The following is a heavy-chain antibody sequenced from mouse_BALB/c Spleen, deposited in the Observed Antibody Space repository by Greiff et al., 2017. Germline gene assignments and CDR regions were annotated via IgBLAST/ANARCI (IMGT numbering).Heavy chain of an antibody. CDR1: GYSITSDYA. CDR2: ISYSGST. CDR3: ARSRVYYGKGYAMDY. Sequence: EVQLQESGPGLVKPSQSLSLTCTVTGYSITSDYAWNWIRQFPGNKLEWMGYISYSGSTSYNPSLKSRISITRDTSKNQFFLQLNSVTTEDTATYYCARSRVYYGKGYAMDYWGQGTSVTVSS. V-gene: IGHV3-2*02. D-gene: IGHD2-1*01. J-gene: IGHJ4*01.